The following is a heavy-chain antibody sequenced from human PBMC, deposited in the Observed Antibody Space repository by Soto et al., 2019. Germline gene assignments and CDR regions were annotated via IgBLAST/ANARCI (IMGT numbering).Heavy chain of an antibody. V-gene: IGHV3-11*01. CDR2: ISSSGSTI. CDR3: ASRSGDWYFDL. Sequence: QVQLVESGGGLVKPGGSLRLSCAASGFTFSDYYMRWIRQAPGKGLEWVSYISSSGSTIYDADSVKGRFTISRDNTKNSPFLQMNSLSAEDTAVYYCASRSGDWYFDLWGRGTLVTVSS. J-gene: IGHJ2*01. CDR1: GFTFSDYY.